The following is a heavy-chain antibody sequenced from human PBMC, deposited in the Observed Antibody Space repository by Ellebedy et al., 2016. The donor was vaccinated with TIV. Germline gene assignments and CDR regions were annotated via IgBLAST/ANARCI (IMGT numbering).Heavy chain of an antibody. CDR2: IWYDGSDK. CDR3: PYSSGWYKFDD. Sequence: GESLKISCAASGFTFSLNWMYWVRQAPGKGLEWVAHIWYDGSDKYYADSVKGRFTISRDNSKNTLYLQMNSLRAEDTAVYYCPYSSGWYKFDDWGQGTLVTVSS. V-gene: IGHV3-30*02. D-gene: IGHD6-19*01. CDR1: GFTFSLNW. J-gene: IGHJ4*02.